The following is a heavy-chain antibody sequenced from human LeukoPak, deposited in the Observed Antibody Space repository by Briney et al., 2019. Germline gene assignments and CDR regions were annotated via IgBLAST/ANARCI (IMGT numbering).Heavy chain of an antibody. CDR3: ARVRRYGDHGTYYFDY. J-gene: IGHJ4*02. Sequence: PGGSLRLSCAASGFTFSSYGMHWVRQAPGKGLEWVAVISYDGSNKYYADSVKGRFTISRDNSKNTLYLQMNSLRAEDTALYYCARVRRYGDHGTYYFDYWGQGTLVTVSS. CDR2: ISYDGSNK. V-gene: IGHV3-30*03. D-gene: IGHD4-17*01. CDR1: GFTFSSYG.